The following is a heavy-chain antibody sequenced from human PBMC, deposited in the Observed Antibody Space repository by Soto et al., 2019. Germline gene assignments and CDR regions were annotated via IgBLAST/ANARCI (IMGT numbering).Heavy chain of an antibody. CDR3: AREPRYCRGGSCSITGDAYDI. D-gene: IGHD2-15*01. CDR1: GFTFSDYY. J-gene: IGHJ3*02. V-gene: IGHV3-11*04. Sequence: GGSLRLSCAASGFTFSDYYMNWIRQAPGKGLEWVSHISSSGTTIYYAGSVRGRFSLSRDISDNTLHLQMNNLRVEDTAVYYCAREPRYCRGGSCSITGDAYDIWGQGTMVTVSS. CDR2: ISSSGTTI.